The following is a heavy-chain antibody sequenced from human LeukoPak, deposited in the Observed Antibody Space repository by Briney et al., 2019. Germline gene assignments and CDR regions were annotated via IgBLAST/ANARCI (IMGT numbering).Heavy chain of an antibody. CDR2: IYYSGST. Sequence: SESLSLTCTVSGGSLSSGGYYWRWLRQHPGTGLEWIVYIYYSGSTYYNPSLKSRVTISVDTSKNQFSLKLSSVTAADTAVYYCARGVPHYDFWSGYGYPYGMDVWGQGTTVTVSS. V-gene: IGHV4-31*03. J-gene: IGHJ6*02. CDR3: ARGVPHYDFWSGYGYPYGMDV. CDR1: GGSLSSGGYY. D-gene: IGHD3-3*01.